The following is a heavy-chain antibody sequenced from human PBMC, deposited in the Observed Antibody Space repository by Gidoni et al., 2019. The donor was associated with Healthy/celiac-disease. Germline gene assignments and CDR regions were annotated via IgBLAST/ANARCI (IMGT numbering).Heavy chain of an antibody. CDR3: ARAQQYRKEDWFDP. CDR1: GSTFSSYA. Sequence: QVQLLESGGGVVQPGRSLSLSCAASGSTFSSYAMHWVRQAPGKGLEWVAVISYDGSNKYYADSVKGRFTISRDNSKNTLYLQMNSLRAEDTAVYYCARAQQYRKEDWFDPWGQGTLVTVSS. V-gene: IGHV3-30-3*01. CDR2: ISYDGSNK. J-gene: IGHJ5*02. D-gene: IGHD2-2*01.